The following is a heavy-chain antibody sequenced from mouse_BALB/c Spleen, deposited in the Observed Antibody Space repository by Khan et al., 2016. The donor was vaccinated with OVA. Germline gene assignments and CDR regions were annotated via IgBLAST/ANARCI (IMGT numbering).Heavy chain of an antibody. J-gene: IGHJ4*01. CDR3: ARDDYFVEYTIDY. Sequence: QVQLQQSGPDLVKPGASVKISCKASGYTFTTYYLHWVKQRPGQGLEWIGWIYPGNGNTKYNEKFKDKATLTADKSSSTAYMQVSGLTSEDSAVYFCARDDYFVEYTIDYWGQGSSITVSS. CDR1: GYTFTTYY. V-gene: IGHV1S56*01. CDR2: IYPGNGNT. D-gene: IGHD2-4*01.